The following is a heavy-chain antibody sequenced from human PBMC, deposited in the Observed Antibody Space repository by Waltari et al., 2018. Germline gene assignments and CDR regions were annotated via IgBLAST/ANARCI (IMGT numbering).Heavy chain of an antibody. CDR3: TRGAAKAVAGTFWFDP. J-gene: IGHJ5*02. CDR2: THDSGIP. CDR1: GGSLSGYY. Sequence: QVQLQQWGAGLLKPSETLSLTCGVYGGSLSGYYWSWIRQPPGRGLGWIGETHDSGIPNYNPSLKNRLTISMDMSKNQFSLRLSSVTAADTAAYYCTRGAAKAVAGTFWFDPWGQGTLVTVSS. D-gene: IGHD6-19*01. V-gene: IGHV4-34*02.